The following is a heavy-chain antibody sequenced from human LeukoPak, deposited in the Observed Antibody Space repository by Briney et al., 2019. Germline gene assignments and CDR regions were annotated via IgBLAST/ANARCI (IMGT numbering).Heavy chain of an antibody. D-gene: IGHD1-26*01. Sequence: ASVKVSCKTSGDSFTSYYIHWVRQAPGQGLEWMGWINPNSGGTNYAQKFQGRVTMTRDTSISTAYMELSRLRSDDTAVYYCARISWELLDYFDYWGQGTLVTVSS. V-gene: IGHV1-2*02. J-gene: IGHJ4*02. CDR2: INPNSGGT. CDR3: ARISWELLDYFDY. CDR1: GDSFTSYY.